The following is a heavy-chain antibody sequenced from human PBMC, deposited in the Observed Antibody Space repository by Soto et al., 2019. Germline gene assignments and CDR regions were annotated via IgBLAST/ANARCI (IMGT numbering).Heavy chain of an antibody. CDR1: GFTLTTHA. Sequence: QVQLVESGGDVVQPGRSLRLSCAVSGFTLTTHAVHWVRQAPGKGLEWVAAISYDGGSEYYAGSVKGRFTISRDKSKNPLFLQMNSLRADDTAVYYCARGRVYSSSWYGDYWGQGTAVTVSS. V-gene: IGHV3-30-3*01. D-gene: IGHD6-13*01. J-gene: IGHJ4*02. CDR2: ISYDGGSE. CDR3: ARGRVYSSSWYGDY.